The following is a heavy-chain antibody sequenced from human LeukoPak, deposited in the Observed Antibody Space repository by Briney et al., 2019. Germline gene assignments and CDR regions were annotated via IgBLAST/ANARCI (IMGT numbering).Heavy chain of an antibody. CDR3: ARGPLDSGYTYFDY. Sequence: PSETLSLTCTVSGASVSSYYWSWIRQPPGKGPEWIGYFSYSESTNYNPSLKSRVTISVDTSKNQFSLNLSSVTAADTAVYYCARGPLDSGYTYFDYWGQGTLVSVAS. D-gene: IGHD5-12*01. CDR1: GASVSSYY. J-gene: IGHJ4*02. V-gene: IGHV4-59*02. CDR2: FSYSEST.